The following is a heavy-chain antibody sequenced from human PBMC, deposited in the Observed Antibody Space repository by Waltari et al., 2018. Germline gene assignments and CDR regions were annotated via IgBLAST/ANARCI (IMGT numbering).Heavy chain of an antibody. V-gene: IGHV1-69*01. CDR1: GGTFSSSS. J-gene: IGHJ4*02. CDR2: FIPIFGTA. D-gene: IGHD5-12*01. CDR3: TTDLGGYQKYYFDS. Sequence: QVQLLQSGAEVKKPGSSVKVSCKTSGGTFSSSSFSWVRQAPGQGPQWMGGFIPIFGTATYPQKFQGRVTITADESTSTSYMELSSLTSEDTAVYYCTTDLGGYQKYYFDSWGQGTLVTVSS.